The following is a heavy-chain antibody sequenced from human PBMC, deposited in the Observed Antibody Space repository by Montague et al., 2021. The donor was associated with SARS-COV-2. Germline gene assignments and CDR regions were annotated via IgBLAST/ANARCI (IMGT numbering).Heavy chain of an antibody. CDR1: GGSISSYC. V-gene: IGHV4-59*08. D-gene: IGHD3-10*01. CDR3: ARAGSGSYSFYYYYGMDV. CDR2: IYYSGST. J-gene: IGHJ6*02. Sequence: ETVSLTCTVAGGSISSYCWGWIRQPGGKGLEWIGYIYYSGSTNYNPSRRGRVTISVDTSKNQCSLKLSSVTAADTAVYYCARAGSGSYSFYYYYGMDVWGQGTTVTVSS.